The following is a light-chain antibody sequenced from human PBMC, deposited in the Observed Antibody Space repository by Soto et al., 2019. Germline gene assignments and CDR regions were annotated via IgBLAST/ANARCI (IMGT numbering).Light chain of an antibody. Sequence: QSVLTQPPSVSGAPGQRVTISCTGSRSNIGAGYDVHWYQQLPGTAPKLLIYDNTDRPSGVPDRFSGSKSGTSASLAITGLQAEDEADYYCQSYDRSLSGSVFGGGTKLTVL. J-gene: IGLJ2*01. CDR1: RSNIGAGYD. CDR3: QSYDRSLSGSV. V-gene: IGLV1-40*01. CDR2: DNT.